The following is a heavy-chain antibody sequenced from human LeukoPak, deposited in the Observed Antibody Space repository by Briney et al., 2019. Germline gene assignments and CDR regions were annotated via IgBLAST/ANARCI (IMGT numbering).Heavy chain of an antibody. Sequence: GASVKVSCKASGGTFSSYAISWVRQAPGQGLEWMGRIIPILGIANYAQKFQGRVTITADKSTSTAYMELSSLRSEDTAVYYCARSLKRYYYDSSGYSPDDSFDYRGQGTLVTVSS. D-gene: IGHD3-22*01. CDR3: ARSLKRYYYDSSGYSPDDSFDY. V-gene: IGHV1-69*04. J-gene: IGHJ4*02. CDR1: GGTFSSYA. CDR2: IIPILGIA.